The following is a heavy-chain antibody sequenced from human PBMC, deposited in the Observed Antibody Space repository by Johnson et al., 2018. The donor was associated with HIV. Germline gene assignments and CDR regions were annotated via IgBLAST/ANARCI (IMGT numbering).Heavy chain of an antibody. CDR3: TTKTTVVTLGFDI. J-gene: IGHJ3*02. CDR1: GLTFSSYG. CDR2: IRYDVTKK. Sequence: MQLVESGGGVVQPGGSLRLSCAASGLTFSSYGMHWVRQAPGKGLEWVAFIRYDVTKKYYADSVKGRFTISRDNFKNRMYLQMDSLRDEDTAVYYCTTKTTVVTLGFDIWGQGTMVTVSS. V-gene: IGHV3-30*02. D-gene: IGHD4-23*01.